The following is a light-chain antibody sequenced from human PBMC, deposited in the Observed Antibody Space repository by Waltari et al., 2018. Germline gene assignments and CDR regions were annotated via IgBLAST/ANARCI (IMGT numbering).Light chain of an antibody. V-gene: IGLV3-19*01. Sequence: SSELTQDPAVSVALGQTVRVTCQGDIFRYSYASWYQQKPGQAPKLVVYGQNNRPSGIPDRFSGSGSRTTASLTITGAQAEDEAVYYCNSRDRNGDLYVFGSGTKVTVL. CDR3: NSRDRNGDLYV. CDR1: IFRYSY. J-gene: IGLJ1*01. CDR2: GQN.